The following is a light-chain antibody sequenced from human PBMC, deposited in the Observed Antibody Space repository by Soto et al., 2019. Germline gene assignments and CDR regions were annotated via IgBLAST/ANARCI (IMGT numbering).Light chain of an antibody. Sequence: DIQMTQSPSTLSASVGDRVTITCRASQRISRWLAWYQQKPGKGPKLLIYDASSLESGVPSRFSGSGSGTEFTLTISSLQPDDFATYYCQQYDTYSFTFGGGTKVEIK. V-gene: IGKV1-5*01. CDR1: QRISRW. CDR2: DAS. J-gene: IGKJ4*01. CDR3: QQYDTYSFT.